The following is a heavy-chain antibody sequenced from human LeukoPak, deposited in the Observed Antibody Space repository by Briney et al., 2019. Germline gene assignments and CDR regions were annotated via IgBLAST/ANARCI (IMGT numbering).Heavy chain of an antibody. D-gene: IGHD3-22*01. J-gene: IGHJ3*02. V-gene: IGHV1-18*01. CDR2: ISAYNGNT. Sequence: ASVKVSCKASGYTFTSYGISWVRQAPGQGLEWMGRISAYNGNTNYAQKLQGRVTMTTDTSTSTAYMELRSLRSDDTAVYYCARDLEPHYYDSSGGIWGQGTMVTVSS. CDR1: GYTFTSYG. CDR3: ARDLEPHYYDSSGGI.